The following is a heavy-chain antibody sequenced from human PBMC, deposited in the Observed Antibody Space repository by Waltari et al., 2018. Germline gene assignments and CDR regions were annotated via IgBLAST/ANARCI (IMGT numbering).Heavy chain of an antibody. D-gene: IGHD3-10*01. CDR2: ISSSGSTI. V-gene: IGHV3-48*03. J-gene: IGHJ6*02. CDR3: ARVSGELLYYYYGMDV. Sequence: EVQLVESGGGLVQPGGSLRLTCAASGFTVSSSEMNWVRQAPGKGLEWVSYISSSGSTIYYADSVKGRFTISRDNAKNSLYLQMNSLRAEDTAVYYCARVSGELLYYYYGMDVWGQGTTVTVSS. CDR1: GFTVSSSE.